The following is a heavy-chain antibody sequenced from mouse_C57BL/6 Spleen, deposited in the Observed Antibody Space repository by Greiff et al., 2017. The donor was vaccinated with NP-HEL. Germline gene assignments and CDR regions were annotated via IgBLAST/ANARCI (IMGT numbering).Heavy chain of an antibody. V-gene: IGHV1-52*01. J-gene: IGHJ1*03. CDR2: IDPSDSET. CDR1: GYTFTSYW. CDR3: ARSNYDYSWYFDV. D-gene: IGHD2-4*01. Sequence: VKLMESGAELVRPGSSVKLSCKASGYTFTSYWMHWVKQRPIQGLEWIGNIDPSDSETHYNQKFKDKATLTVDKSSSTAYMQLSSLTSEDSAVYYCARSNYDYSWYFDVWGTGTTVTVSS.